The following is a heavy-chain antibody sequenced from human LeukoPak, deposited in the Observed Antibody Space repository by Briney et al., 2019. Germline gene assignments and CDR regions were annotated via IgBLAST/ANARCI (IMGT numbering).Heavy chain of an antibody. V-gene: IGHV3-33*01. J-gene: IGHJ5*02. CDR1: GFTFSSYG. Sequence: GGSLRLSCAAFGFTFSSYGMHWVRQAPGKGLEWVAVIWYDGSNKYYADSVKGRFTISRDNSKNTLYLQMNSLRAEDTAVYYCARETYYYDSSGYLNWFDPWGQGTLVTVSS. CDR3: ARETYYYDSSGYLNWFDP. D-gene: IGHD3-22*01. CDR2: IWYDGSNK.